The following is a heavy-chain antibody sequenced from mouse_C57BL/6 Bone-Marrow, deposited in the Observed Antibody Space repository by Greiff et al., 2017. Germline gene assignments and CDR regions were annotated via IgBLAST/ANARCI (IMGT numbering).Heavy chain of an antibody. V-gene: IGHV1-52*01. CDR3: AREGAYRDYAMDY. Sequence: FQLQQPGAELVRPGSSVKLSCKASGYTFTSYWMHWVKQRPIQGLEWIGNIDPSDSETHYNQKFKYKATLTVDKSSSTASMQLSSLTSEDSAVYYCAREGAYRDYAMDYWGQGTSVTVSS. CDR2: IDPSDSET. D-gene: IGHD3-1*01. J-gene: IGHJ4*01. CDR1: GYTFTSYW.